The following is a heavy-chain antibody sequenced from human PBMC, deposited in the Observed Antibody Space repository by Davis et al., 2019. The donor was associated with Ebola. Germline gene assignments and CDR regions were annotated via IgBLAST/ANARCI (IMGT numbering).Heavy chain of an antibody. CDR2: ISYDGSNK. V-gene: IGHV3-30*04. CDR3: AKGDYGDIYYYGMDV. Sequence: GGSLRLSCAASGFTFSNYAMHWVRQAPGKGLEWVAVISYDGSNKYYADSVKGRFTISRDNSKNTLYLQMNSLRAEDTAVYYCAKGDYGDIYYYGMDVWGQGTTVTVSS. J-gene: IGHJ6*02. CDR1: GFTFSNYA. D-gene: IGHD4-17*01.